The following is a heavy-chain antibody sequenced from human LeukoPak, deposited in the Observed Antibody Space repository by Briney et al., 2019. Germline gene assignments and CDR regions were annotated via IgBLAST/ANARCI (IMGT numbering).Heavy chain of an antibody. CDR1: GFTFRDYT. J-gene: IGHJ5*02. D-gene: IGHD4-17*01. V-gene: IGHV3-21*01. Sequence: GGSLRLSCAASGFTFRDYTMNWVRQSPGKGLQWVSYVSFGSSYISYADSLKGRFTISRDDAKSSVYLEMTSLRTEDTAVYYCARASTEYAVTDGFDTWGPGTLVTVSS. CDR2: VSFGSSYI. CDR3: ARASTEYAVTDGFDT.